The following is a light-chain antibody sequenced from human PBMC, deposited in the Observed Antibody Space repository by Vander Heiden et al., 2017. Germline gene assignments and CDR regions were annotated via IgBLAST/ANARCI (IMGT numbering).Light chain of an antibody. CDR3: WSYAGSSTGL. V-gene: IGLV2-23*01. CDR2: EGS. CDR1: SSDGGRYNL. Sequence: QSALTPPASVSGSPAQSITNSGNGASSDGGRYNLVSWDQQHPGKAPKRMIFEGSKRPSGVSNRFSGSKAGKTDSLTISGLQAEDEADYYCWSYAGSSTGLFGGGTKLTVL. J-gene: IGLJ3*02.